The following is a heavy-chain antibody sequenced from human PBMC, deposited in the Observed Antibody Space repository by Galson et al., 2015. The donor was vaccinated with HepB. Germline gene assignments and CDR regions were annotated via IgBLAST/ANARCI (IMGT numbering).Heavy chain of an antibody. D-gene: IGHD4-17*01. Sequence: SETLSLTCTVSGGSISSSSYYWGWIRQPPGKGLEWIGSIYSSGNTYYNPSLKTRVTISVDTSKDQFSLKLSTVTAADTAVYYCARHSPYGVLRNPSSLFDPWGQGTLVTVSS. J-gene: IGHJ5*02. V-gene: IGHV4-39*01. CDR3: ARHSPYGVLRNPSSLFDP. CDR1: GGSISSSSYY. CDR2: IYSSGNT.